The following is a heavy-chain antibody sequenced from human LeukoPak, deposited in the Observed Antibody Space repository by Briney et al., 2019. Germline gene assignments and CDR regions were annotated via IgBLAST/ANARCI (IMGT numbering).Heavy chain of an antibody. Sequence: SETLSLTCAVSTGSFLGYYWSWIRQPPGKGLEWIGEIIHSGKTNFNPSLTSRVTISVDTSKKHFSLNLTSVTAADTAVYYCARGSYFQYWDQGTPVIVSS. V-gene: IGHV4-34*01. D-gene: IGHD3-16*01. CDR1: TGSFLGYY. J-gene: IGHJ1*01. CDR2: IIHSGKT. CDR3: ARGSYFQY.